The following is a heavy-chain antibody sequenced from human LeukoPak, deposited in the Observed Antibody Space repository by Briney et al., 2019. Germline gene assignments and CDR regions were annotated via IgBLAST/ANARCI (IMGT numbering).Heavy chain of an antibody. V-gene: IGHV3-21*01. CDR2: ISSSSSYI. J-gene: IGHJ4*02. CDR1: GFTFSSYS. Sequence: GGSLRLSCAASGFTFSSYSMNWVRQAPGKGLGWVSSISSSSSYIYYADSVKGRFTISRDNAKNSLYLQMNSLRAEDTAVYYCARDGASSGWYDYWGQGTLVTVSS. D-gene: IGHD6-19*01. CDR3: ARDGASSGWYDY.